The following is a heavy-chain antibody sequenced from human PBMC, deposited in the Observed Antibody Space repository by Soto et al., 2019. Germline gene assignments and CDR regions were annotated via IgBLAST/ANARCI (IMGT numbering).Heavy chain of an antibody. J-gene: IGHJ4*02. D-gene: IGHD4-17*01. V-gene: IGHV3-30-3*01. Sequence: GGSLRLSCVASGFTFSNYAMNWVRQAPGKGLEWVAVISYDGSNKYYADSVKGRITISRDNSRNTLYLQMNNLRAEDTAMYYCARYLGNNYGSFAYWGQGSLVTVSA. CDR3: ARYLGNNYGSFAY. CDR1: GFTFSNYA. CDR2: ISYDGSNK.